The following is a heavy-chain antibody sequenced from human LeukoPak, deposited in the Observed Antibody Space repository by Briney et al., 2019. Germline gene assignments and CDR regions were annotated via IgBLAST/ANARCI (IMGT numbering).Heavy chain of an antibody. J-gene: IGHJ3*02. Sequence: GGSLRLSCAASGFTFSSYWMHWVRQAPGKGLVWVSRINSDGSSTSYADSVKGRFTISRDNAKNTLYLQMNSLRAEDTAVYYCARPVADTDAFDIWGQGTMVTVSS. CDR1: GFTFSSYW. D-gene: IGHD6-19*01. CDR3: ARPVADTDAFDI. V-gene: IGHV3-74*01. CDR2: INSDGSST.